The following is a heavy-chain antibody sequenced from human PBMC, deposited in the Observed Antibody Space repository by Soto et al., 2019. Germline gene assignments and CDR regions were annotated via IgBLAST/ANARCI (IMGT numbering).Heavy chain of an antibody. Sequence: EVQLVESGGGLVQPGGSLKLSCAASGLTFSGSAVHWVRQASGKGLEWVGRIRSKANNYATAYAASVQGRFTIFRDDSKNTAYLQMNSLKTEDTAVYYCTTPQLYYGMDVWGQGTTVTVSS. CDR2: IRSKANNYAT. V-gene: IGHV3-73*02. CDR3: TTPQLYYGMDV. D-gene: IGHD5-18*01. J-gene: IGHJ6*02. CDR1: GLTFSGSA.